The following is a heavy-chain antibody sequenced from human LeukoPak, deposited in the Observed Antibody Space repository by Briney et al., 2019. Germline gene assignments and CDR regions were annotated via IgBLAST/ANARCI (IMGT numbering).Heavy chain of an antibody. CDR1: GFTFTNYW. D-gene: IGHD2-15*01. J-gene: IGHJ4*02. CDR2: LPPDELDI. V-gene: IGHV3-74*01. Sequence: PGGSLRLSCAASGFTFTNYWMHWVRQAPGMGLVWVSRLPPDELDIIYADSVKGRFTVSRDNAKNTVYLQMNNLRAEDTAVYYCARNLGYCSGGSCYVHFDYWGQGTLVTVSS. CDR3: ARNLGYCSGGSCYVHFDY.